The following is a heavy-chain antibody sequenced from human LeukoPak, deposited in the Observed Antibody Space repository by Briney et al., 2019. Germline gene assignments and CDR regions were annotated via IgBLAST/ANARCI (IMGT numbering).Heavy chain of an antibody. CDR3: ARAWDSSGWYWFDP. CDR2: IYSGGST. Sequence: PGGSLRLSCAASGFTVSSNYMSWVRRAPGKGLEWVSVIYSGGSTYYADSVKGRFTISRDNSKNTLYLQMNSLRAEDTAVYYCARAWDSSGWYWFDPWGQGTLVTVSS. CDR1: GFTVSSNY. J-gene: IGHJ5*02. D-gene: IGHD6-19*01. V-gene: IGHV3-53*01.